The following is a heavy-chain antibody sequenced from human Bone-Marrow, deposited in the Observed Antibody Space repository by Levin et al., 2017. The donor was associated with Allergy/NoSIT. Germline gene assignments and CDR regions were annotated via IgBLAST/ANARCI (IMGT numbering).Heavy chain of an antibody. Sequence: KVSCKGSGYRFTNYWIAWVRQLPGKGLEWMGIIYPDDSDIRYSPSFQGQVTISADKSINTAYLQWSSLRASDTAMYYCGRQRGRTAGTLDLWGQGTLVTVSS. CDR3: GRQRGRTAGTLDL. CDR2: IYPDDSDI. J-gene: IGHJ3*01. V-gene: IGHV5-51*01. D-gene: IGHD6-19*01. CDR1: GYRFTNYW.